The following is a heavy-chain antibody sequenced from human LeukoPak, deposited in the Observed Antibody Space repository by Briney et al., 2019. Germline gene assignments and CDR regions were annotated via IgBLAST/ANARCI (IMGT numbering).Heavy chain of an antibody. CDR1: GFTFSSYS. CDR2: ISSSSSTI. Sequence: GGSLRLSCAASGFTFSSYSMNWVRQAPGKGLEWVSYISSSSSTIYYADSVKGRFTISRDNAKSSLYLQMNSLRAEDTAVYYCAREGSSWVYYYYYMDVWGKGTTVTVSS. V-gene: IGHV3-48*04. CDR3: AREGSSWVYYYYYMDV. D-gene: IGHD6-13*01. J-gene: IGHJ6*03.